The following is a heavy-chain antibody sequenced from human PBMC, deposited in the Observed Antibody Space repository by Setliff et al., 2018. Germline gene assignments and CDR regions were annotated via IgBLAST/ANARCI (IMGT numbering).Heavy chain of an antibody. Sequence: ASVKVSCKASGYAFTCYYMYWVRQAPGQGLEWMGTINTGGGSASIVDQFQGRATMTRDSSRRTTYLELTSLRSDDTAVYYCARAGVAAAGKKGVFDHWGQGTLVTVSS. J-gene: IGHJ4*02. CDR2: INTGGGSA. CDR3: ARAGVAAAGKKGVFDH. V-gene: IGHV1-46*01. CDR1: GYAFTCYY. D-gene: IGHD6-13*01.